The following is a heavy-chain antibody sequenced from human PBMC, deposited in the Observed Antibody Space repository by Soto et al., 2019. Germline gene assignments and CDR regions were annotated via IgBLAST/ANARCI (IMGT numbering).Heavy chain of an antibody. CDR2: INAGNGNT. CDR1: GYTFTSYA. CDR3: AGGGGGCSSGSCDSMKWFDP. J-gene: IGHJ5*02. Sequence: GASVKVSCKASGYTFTSYAMHWVRQAPGQRLEWMGWINAGNGNTKYSQKFQGRVTITRDTFASTAYMALSSLRSEDTAVYYCAGGGGGCSSGSCDSMKWFDPWGQGTLVTVSS. V-gene: IGHV1-3*01. D-gene: IGHD2-15*01.